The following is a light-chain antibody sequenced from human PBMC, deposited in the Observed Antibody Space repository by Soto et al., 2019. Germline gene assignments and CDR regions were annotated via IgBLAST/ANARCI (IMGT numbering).Light chain of an antibody. CDR1: SSDVGGYNY. CDR3: SSYAGSNNVV. J-gene: IGLJ2*01. V-gene: IGLV2-8*01. CDR2: EVS. Sequence: QSVLTQPPSASGSPGQSVTISCTGTSSDVGGYNYVSWYQQLPGKAPKLMIYEVSKRPSGVPDRFSGSKSGNTASLTVSGLQAEDEADYYCSSYAGSNNVVFGGGPKLTVL.